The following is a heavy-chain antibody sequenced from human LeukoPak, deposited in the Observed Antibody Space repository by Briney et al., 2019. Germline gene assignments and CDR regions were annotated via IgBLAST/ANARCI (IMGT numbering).Heavy chain of an antibody. D-gene: IGHD4-11*01. CDR1: GFTFSSYA. CDR2: ISGSGGST. Sequence: PGGSLRLSCAASGFTFSSYAMSWVRQAPGRGLEWVSAISGSGGSTYYADSVKGRFTISRDDSKNTAYLQMNSLKIEDTAVYYCARPYSDLGGDFVSWGQGTLVTVSS. V-gene: IGHV3-23*01. CDR3: ARPYSDLGGDFVS. J-gene: IGHJ4*02.